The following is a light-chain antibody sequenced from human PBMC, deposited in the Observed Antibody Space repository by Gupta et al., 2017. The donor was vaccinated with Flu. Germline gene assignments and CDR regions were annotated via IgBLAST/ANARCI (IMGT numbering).Light chain of an antibody. V-gene: IGKV1-39*01. J-gene: IGKJ1*01. Sequence: DIQMTQSPTSLSASVGDRVTITCRASQSVSSFLCWYQQRTGKAPKFLIYAASTLHRGVPSRFSGSGFGTDFTLTITDLQAEDFATYYCQQTYSSPQSGYSPRTFGQGTKVEMK. CDR3: QQTYSSPQSGYSPRT. CDR2: AAS. CDR1: QSVSSF.